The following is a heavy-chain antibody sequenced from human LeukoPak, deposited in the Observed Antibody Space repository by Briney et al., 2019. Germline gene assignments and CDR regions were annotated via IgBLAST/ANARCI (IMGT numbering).Heavy chain of an antibody. CDR3: ARHLVEMATISPFDY. CDR1: GGSISSSSYY. J-gene: IGHJ4*02. CDR2: IYYSGST. Sequence: SETLSLTCTVSGGSISSSSYYWGWIRQPPGKGLEWIGSIYYSGSTYYNPSLKSRVTISVDTSKNQFSLKLSSVTAADTAVYYCARHLVEMATISPFDYWGQGTLVTVS. D-gene: IGHD5-24*01. V-gene: IGHV4-39*01.